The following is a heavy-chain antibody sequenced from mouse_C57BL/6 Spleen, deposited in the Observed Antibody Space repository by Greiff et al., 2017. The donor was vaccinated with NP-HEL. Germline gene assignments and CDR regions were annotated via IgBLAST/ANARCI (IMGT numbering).Heavy chain of an antibody. CDR2: IFPGSGST. Sequence: QVQLQQPGPELVKPGASVKISCKASGYTFTDYYINWVKQRPGQGLEWIGWIFPGSGSTYYNEKFKGKATLTVDKSSSTAYMLLSSLTSEDSAVYFCARRDDYDSYWYFDVWGTGTTVTVSS. CDR3: ARRDDYDSYWYFDV. J-gene: IGHJ1*03. CDR1: GYTFTDYY. V-gene: IGHV1-75*01. D-gene: IGHD2-4*01.